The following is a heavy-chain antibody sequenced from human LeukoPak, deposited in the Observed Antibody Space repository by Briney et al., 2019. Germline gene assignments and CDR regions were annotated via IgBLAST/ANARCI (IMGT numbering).Heavy chain of an antibody. J-gene: IGHJ4*02. Sequence: ASVKVSCTASGYTFTGYYMHWVRQAPGQGLEWMGWINPNSGGTNYAQKFQGRVTMTRDTSISTAYMELSRLRSDDTAVYYCARDLVATIIGDDYWGQGTLVTVSS. CDR3: ARDLVATIIGDDY. D-gene: IGHD5-12*01. CDR2: INPNSGGT. CDR1: GYTFTGYY. V-gene: IGHV1-2*02.